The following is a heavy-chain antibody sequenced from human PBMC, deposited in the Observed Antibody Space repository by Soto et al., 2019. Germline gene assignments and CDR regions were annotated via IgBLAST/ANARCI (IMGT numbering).Heavy chain of an antibody. CDR1: GYSFSNYW. V-gene: IGHV5-51*01. D-gene: IGHD5-18*01. Sequence: GESLKISCKGSGYSFSNYWIGWVRQMPGQGLEWMGIIYPDDADTRYSPSFQGQVTISADKSIKTAYLQWNSLRASDTAIYYCARQGDTEIYYYGLDVWGQGTTVTVSS. CDR3: ARQGDTEIYYYGLDV. J-gene: IGHJ6*02. CDR2: IYPDDADT.